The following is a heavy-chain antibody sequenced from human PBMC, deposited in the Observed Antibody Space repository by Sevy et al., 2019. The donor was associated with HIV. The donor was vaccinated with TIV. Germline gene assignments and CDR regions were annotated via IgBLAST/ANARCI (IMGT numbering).Heavy chain of an antibody. Sequence: GGSLRLSCAASGFTFGDLYMDWVRQAPGKGLEWVGHIRNKPKSYTTEYAASVKGRFTISRDDSKNSLFLQMNSLKTEDTAFYYCAAVAANKGYFDIWGRGTLVTVSS. CDR1: GFTFGDLY. V-gene: IGHV3-72*01. J-gene: IGHJ2*01. CDR3: AAVAANKGYFDI. CDR2: IRNKPKSYTT. D-gene: IGHD6-19*01.